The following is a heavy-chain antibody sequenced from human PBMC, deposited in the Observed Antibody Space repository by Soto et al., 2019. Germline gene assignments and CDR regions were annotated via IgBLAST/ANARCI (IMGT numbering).Heavy chain of an antibody. D-gene: IGHD2-2*01. Sequence: SETLSLTCTVSGGSISTRSSYWGWIRQPPGKGLEWIGYIYYTGNTNYNPSIKSRVTISVDTSKNQFSLKLSSVTAADTAVYYCARHRAPYAKFDYWGQGTLVTVSS. CDR3: ARHRAPYAKFDY. J-gene: IGHJ4*02. V-gene: IGHV4-61*05. CDR1: GGSISTRSSY. CDR2: IYYTGNT.